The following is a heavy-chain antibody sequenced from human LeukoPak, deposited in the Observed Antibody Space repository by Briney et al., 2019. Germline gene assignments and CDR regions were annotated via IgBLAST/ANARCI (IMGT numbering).Heavy chain of an antibody. D-gene: IGHD3-3*01. Sequence: PGGSLRLSCAASGFNFSSYWMHWVPQAPGKGLVWVSRINSDGSNTSYADSVKGRFTISRDNAKNTLYLQMSSLRAEDTAVYYCARVSYDFWSGGRLDWFDPWGQGTLVTVSS. J-gene: IGHJ5*02. CDR2: INSDGSNT. V-gene: IGHV3-74*01. CDR1: GFNFSSYW. CDR3: ARVSYDFWSGGRLDWFDP.